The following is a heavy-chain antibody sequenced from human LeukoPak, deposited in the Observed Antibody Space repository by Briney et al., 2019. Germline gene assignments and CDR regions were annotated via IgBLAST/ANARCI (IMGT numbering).Heavy chain of an antibody. CDR3: AKGPGADYYFDY. CDR2: ISWNSGSI. Sequence: GGSLRLSCAASGFTFDDYAMHWVRQAPGKGLEWVSGISWNSGSIGYADSVKGRITISRDNAKNSLYLQMNSLRAEDTALYYCAKGPGADYYFDYWGQGTLVTVSS. V-gene: IGHV3-9*01. CDR1: GFTFDDYA. J-gene: IGHJ4*02.